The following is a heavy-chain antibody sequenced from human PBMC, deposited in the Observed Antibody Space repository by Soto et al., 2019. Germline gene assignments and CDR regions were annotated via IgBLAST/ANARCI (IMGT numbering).Heavy chain of an antibody. V-gene: IGHV1-3*01. CDR3: ARGLQAAPLIDP. Sequence: XXVKVSCKASGYTFTSYAMHWVRQAPGQXXXXXXXIXXXKGXXKYXXXXXXXIXXXRXXXARKAYVELSGLRSEDTAIYYCARGLQAAPLIDPWGQGTKVTDS. CDR1: GYTFTSYA. J-gene: IGHJ5*02. D-gene: IGHD2-15*01. CDR2: IXXXKGXX.